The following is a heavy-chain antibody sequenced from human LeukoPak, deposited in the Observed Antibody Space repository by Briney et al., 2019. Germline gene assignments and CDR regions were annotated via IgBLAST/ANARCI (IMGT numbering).Heavy chain of an antibody. Sequence: GGSLRLSCAASRFTFSSYWMSWVRQAPGKGLEWVANIKQDGSEKYYVDSVKGRFTISRDNAKNSLYLQMNSLRAEDTAVYYCARLYCSGGSCCSITAFDYWGQGTLVTVSS. CDR3: ARLYCSGGSCCSITAFDY. CDR1: RFTFSSYW. CDR2: IKQDGSEK. V-gene: IGHV3-7*01. J-gene: IGHJ4*02. D-gene: IGHD2-15*01.